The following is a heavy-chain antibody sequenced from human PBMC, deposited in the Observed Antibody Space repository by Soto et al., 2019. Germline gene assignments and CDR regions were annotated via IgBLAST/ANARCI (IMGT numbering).Heavy chain of an antibody. J-gene: IGHJ5*02. D-gene: IGHD3-3*01. Sequence: AEPLSLTFTVPDGSFPAYSWVWIRQRAGKGLEWIGRIFSSGSTNYNPSLKGRITMSLDTSKTQFSLKLNSATATDTAVYFSERDQGVVPTADNWFDPWGQGILVTVSS. CDR3: ERDQGVVPTADNWFDP. CDR1: DGSFPAYS. V-gene: IGHV4-4*07. CDR2: IFSSGST.